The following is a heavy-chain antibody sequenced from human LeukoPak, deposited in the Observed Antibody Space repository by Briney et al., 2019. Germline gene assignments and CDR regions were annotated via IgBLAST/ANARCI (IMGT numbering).Heavy chain of an antibody. Sequence: PGGSLRLSCAASGFTFSSYSMNWVRQAPGKGLEWVSVIYSGGTTYYADSVKGRFTISRDNSKNTLYLQMNSLRAEDTAVYYCAIRQGYWYFDVWGRGTLVTVSS. CDR3: AIRQGYWYFDV. CDR2: IYSGGTT. J-gene: IGHJ2*01. CDR1: GFTFSSYS. V-gene: IGHV3-66*01.